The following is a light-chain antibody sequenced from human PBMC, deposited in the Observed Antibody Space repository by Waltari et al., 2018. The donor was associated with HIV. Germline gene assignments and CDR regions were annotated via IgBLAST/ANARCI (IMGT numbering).Light chain of an antibody. J-gene: IGLJ3*02. CDR3: CSYAGSYTWV. Sequence: QSALTQPRSVSGSPGQSVTISCTGTSSAVGTYNYVPWYQQHPGKAPKLMIYDVNKRPSGVPDRFAGSKSGNTASLTISGLQADDEADYYCCSYAGSYTWVFGGGTKLTVL. CDR1: SSAVGTYNY. CDR2: DVN. V-gene: IGLV2-11*01.